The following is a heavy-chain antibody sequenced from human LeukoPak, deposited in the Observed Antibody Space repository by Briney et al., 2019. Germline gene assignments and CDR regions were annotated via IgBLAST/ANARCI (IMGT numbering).Heavy chain of an antibody. D-gene: IGHD3-3*01. V-gene: IGHV4-59*01. J-gene: IGHJ3*02. CDR3: ARDLQWSGYPDAFDI. CDR2: IYYSGST. Sequence: SETLSLTCTVSGGSISSYYWSWIRQPPGKGLEWIGYIYYSGSTNYNPSLKSRVTISVDTSKNQFPPKLSSVTAADTAVYYCARDLQWSGYPDAFDIWGQGTMVTVSS. CDR1: GGSISSYY.